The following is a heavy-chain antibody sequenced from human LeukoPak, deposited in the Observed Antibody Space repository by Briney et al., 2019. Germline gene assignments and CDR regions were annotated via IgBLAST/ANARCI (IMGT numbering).Heavy chain of an antibody. CDR1: GFTFNNYH. Sequence: PGGSLRLSCAASGFTFNNYHMNWVRQAPGKGLEWVSSISSSSTYIYYADSVKGRFTISRDNAKNSLYLQMNSLRAEDTAVYYCARLLLISSSSFGYWGQGTLVTVSS. J-gene: IGHJ4*02. CDR2: ISSSSTYI. CDR3: ARLLLISSSSFGY. V-gene: IGHV3-21*01. D-gene: IGHD6-13*01.